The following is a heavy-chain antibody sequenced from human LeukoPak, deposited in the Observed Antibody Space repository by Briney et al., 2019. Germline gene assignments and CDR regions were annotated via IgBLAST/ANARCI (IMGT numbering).Heavy chain of an antibody. V-gene: IGHV3-30*03. CDR1: GFTFSSYG. Sequence: PGGSLRLSCAASGFTFSSYGMHWVRQAPGKGLGWVAVISYDGSNKYYADFVKGRFTISRDNSKNTLYLQMNSLRAEDTAVYYCATAGDDALDIWGQGTMVTVSS. CDR2: ISYDGSNK. D-gene: IGHD3-16*01. J-gene: IGHJ3*02. CDR3: ATAGDDALDI.